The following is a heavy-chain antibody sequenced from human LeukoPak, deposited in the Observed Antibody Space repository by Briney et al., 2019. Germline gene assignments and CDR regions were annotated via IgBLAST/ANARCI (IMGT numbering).Heavy chain of an antibody. CDR3: AGEGGYCSSTSCYAPWFDP. D-gene: IGHD2-2*01. CDR2: ISSSGSTI. Sequence: GGSLRLSCAASGFTFSDYYMSWIRQAPGKGLEWVSYISSSGSTIYYADSVKGRFTISRDNAKNSLYLQMNSLGAEDTAVYYCAGEGGYCSSTSCYAPWFDPWGQGTLVTVSS. J-gene: IGHJ5*02. V-gene: IGHV3-11*01. CDR1: GFTFSDYY.